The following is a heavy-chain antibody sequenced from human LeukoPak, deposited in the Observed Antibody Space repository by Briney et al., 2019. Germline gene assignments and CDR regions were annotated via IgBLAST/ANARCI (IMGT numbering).Heavy chain of an antibody. CDR3: AREGDYRADY. Sequence: ASVKVSCKASGYTFTGLYIHWVRQAPGQGLEWMGWIHPNSGATNYAQKFQGRVTMTRDTSISTAYMELSSLRSDDTAVYYCAREGDYRADYWGQGTLVTVSS. V-gene: IGHV1-2*02. CDR1: GYTFTGLY. CDR2: IHPNSGAT. J-gene: IGHJ4*02. D-gene: IGHD3-16*01.